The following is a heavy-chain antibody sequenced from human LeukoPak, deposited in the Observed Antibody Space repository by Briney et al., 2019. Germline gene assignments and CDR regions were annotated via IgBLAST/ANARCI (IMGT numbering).Heavy chain of an antibody. CDR1: GYTFTSYY. V-gene: IGHV1-46*01. CDR2: INPSGGST. J-gene: IGHJ5*02. Sequence: ASVKVSCKASGYTFTSYYMHWVRQAPGQGLEWMGIINPSGGSTSYAQKSQGRVTMTRDTSTSTVYMELSSLRSGDTAVYYCARGIGAYYDFWSGYPDSDWFDPWGQGTLVTVSS. CDR3: ARGIGAYYDFWSGYPDSDWFDP. D-gene: IGHD3-3*01.